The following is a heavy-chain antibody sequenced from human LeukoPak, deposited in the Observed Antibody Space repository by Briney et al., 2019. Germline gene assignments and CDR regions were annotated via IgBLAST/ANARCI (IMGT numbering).Heavy chain of an antibody. D-gene: IGHD2/OR15-2a*01. CDR2: IHQRGST. CDR1: GGSTGGGDYSISSGGYY. CDR3: ARIHFQFYYMDV. V-gene: IGHV4-30-2*01. Sequence: SETLSLTCSVSGGSTGGGDYSISSGGYYWSWVRQPPGKGLEWIGHIHQRGSTYYNPSPKSRVTISVDRPKNQVSLKLIAMTAADTAVYYCARIHFQFYYMDVWGKGTTVTVSS. J-gene: IGHJ6*03.